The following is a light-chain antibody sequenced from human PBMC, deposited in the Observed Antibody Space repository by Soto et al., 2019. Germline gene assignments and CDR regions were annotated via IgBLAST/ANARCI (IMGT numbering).Light chain of an antibody. CDR1: QSISSW. V-gene: IGKV1-5*03. CDR3: QHYNSYWT. CDR2: EAS. Sequence: DIQITQPPSSLSAPVADTLTTTCRASQSISSWLAWYQLKPGKPTKLLIHEASKLHSGVSSWFTGSWSGTDFTLTITRLQPDGFATYYRQHYNSYWTFGQGTKVDI. J-gene: IGKJ1*01.